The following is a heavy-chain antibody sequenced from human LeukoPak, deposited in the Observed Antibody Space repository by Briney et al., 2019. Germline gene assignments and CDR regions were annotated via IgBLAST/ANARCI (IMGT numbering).Heavy chain of an antibody. CDR3: ARDGWATFDY. Sequence: GGSLRLSCAASGFTFSSYAMSWVRQAPGKGLEWVSSISGSGGNTFYADSVKGRFTISRDNAKKSLFLQMNSLRAEDTTVYYCARDGWATFDYWGQGTLVTVSS. D-gene: IGHD5-12*01. J-gene: IGHJ4*02. CDR1: GFTFSSYA. V-gene: IGHV3-23*01. CDR2: ISGSGGNT.